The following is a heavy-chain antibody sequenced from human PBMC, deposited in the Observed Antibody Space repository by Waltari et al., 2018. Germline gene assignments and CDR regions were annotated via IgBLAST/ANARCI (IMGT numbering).Heavy chain of an antibody. Sequence: QVQLVQSGAEVKKPGASVKVSCKPSGYTFTGYYMHWVRQAPGQGLEWMGWINPDSGGTQYAQNYQGRVTMTRDTSISTAYMELSRLRSDDTAVYYCARGYCSGGSCYSSHDYWGQGTLVTVSS. CDR1: GYTFTGYY. J-gene: IGHJ4*02. D-gene: IGHD2-15*01. CDR2: INPDSGGT. V-gene: IGHV1-2*02. CDR3: ARGYCSGGSCYSSHDY.